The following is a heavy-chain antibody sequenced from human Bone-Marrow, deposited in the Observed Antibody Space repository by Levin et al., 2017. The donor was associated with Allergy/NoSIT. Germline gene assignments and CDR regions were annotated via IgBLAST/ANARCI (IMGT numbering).Heavy chain of an antibody. V-gene: IGHV3-21*01. D-gene: IGHD3-10*01. CDR1: GFTFSSYS. CDR2: ISSSSSYI. Sequence: GSLRLSCAASGFTFSSYSMNWVRQAPGKGLEWVSSISSSSSYIYYADSVKGRFTISRDNAKNSLYLQMNSLRAEDTAVYYCASMSVGGYYGSGSYRYDYYYYGMDVWGQGTTVTVSS. CDR3: ASMSVGGYYGSGSYRYDYYYYGMDV. J-gene: IGHJ6*02.